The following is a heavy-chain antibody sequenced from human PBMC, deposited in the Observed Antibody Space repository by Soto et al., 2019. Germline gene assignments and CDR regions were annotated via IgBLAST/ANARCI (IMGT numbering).Heavy chain of an antibody. V-gene: IGHV3-30*18. CDR3: AKDKVPYYDFWSGQRWFDP. CDR1: GFTFSIHG. CDR2: ISNDGNKK. D-gene: IGHD3-3*01. Sequence: LRLSCAASGFTFSIHGMHWGRQTPGKGLEWVAVISNDGNKKYYVESVEGRFSISRDNSKSIVYLQMNNVRIEDTAKYYCAKDKVPYYDFWSGQRWFDPWGQGTQVTVSS. J-gene: IGHJ5*02.